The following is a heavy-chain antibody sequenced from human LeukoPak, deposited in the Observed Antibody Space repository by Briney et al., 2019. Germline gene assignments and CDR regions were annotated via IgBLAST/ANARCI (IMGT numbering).Heavy chain of an antibody. J-gene: IGHJ4*02. Sequence: PSETLSLTCTVSGGSISSSGYYWGWIRQPPGTGLEWIGSIYYSGSTYYNPSLKSRVTISVDTSKNQFSLKLSSLTAADTAVYYCARHYGSFDHWGQGTLVTVSS. CDR3: ARHYGSFDH. V-gene: IGHV4-39*01. CDR1: GGSISSSGYY. D-gene: IGHD3-16*01. CDR2: IYYSGST.